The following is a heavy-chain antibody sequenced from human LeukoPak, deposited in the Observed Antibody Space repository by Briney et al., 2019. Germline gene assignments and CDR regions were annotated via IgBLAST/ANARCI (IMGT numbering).Heavy chain of an antibody. J-gene: IGHJ4*02. Sequence: GGSLRLSCAASGFTFSSYAMSWVRQAPGKGLEWVSAISGSGGSTYYADSVKGRFTISRDNSKNTLYLQMNSLRAEDTAVYYCANGRQTTVVPDWGLDYWGQGTLVTVSS. V-gene: IGHV3-23*01. D-gene: IGHD4-23*01. CDR2: ISGSGGST. CDR1: GFTFSSYA. CDR3: ANGRQTTVVPDWGLDY.